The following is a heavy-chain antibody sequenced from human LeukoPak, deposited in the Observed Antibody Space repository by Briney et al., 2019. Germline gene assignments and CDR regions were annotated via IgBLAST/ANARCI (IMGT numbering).Heavy chain of an antibody. CDR3: VACSGASCYGDRFDP. Sequence: PGGSLRLSXAASGFTFASYAMTWVRQSPGKGLEWVSSTDGTTYYADSVRGRFTISRDNSKNTLFLQMNTLRAEDTALYYCVACSGASCYGDRFDPWGQGTLVTVSS. V-gene: IGHV3-23*01. CDR2: TDGTT. J-gene: IGHJ5*02. D-gene: IGHD2-2*01. CDR1: GFTFASYA.